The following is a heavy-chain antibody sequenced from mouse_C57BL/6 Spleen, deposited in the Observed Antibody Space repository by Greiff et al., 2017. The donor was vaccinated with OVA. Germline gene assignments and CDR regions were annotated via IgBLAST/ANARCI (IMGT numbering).Heavy chain of an antibody. V-gene: IGHV14-4*01. CDR3: TSPPYYSNPAWFAY. D-gene: IGHD2-5*01. CDR1: GFNIKDDY. J-gene: IGHJ3*01. Sequence: EVQLQQSGAELVRPGASVKLSCTASGFNIKDDYMHWVKQRPEQGLEWIGWIDPGNGDTEYASKFQGKATITADTSSNTAYLQLSSLTSEDTAVYYCTSPPYYSNPAWFAYWGQGTLVTVSA. CDR2: IDPGNGDT.